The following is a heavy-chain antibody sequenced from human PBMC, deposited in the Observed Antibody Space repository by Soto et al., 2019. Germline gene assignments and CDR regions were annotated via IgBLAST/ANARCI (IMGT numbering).Heavy chain of an antibody. CDR2: IYSGGNT. Sequence: EVQLVETGGGLIQPGASLRLSCAASGFTVSINYMNWVRQAPGKGLEWVSVIYSGGNTYYADSVKGRFTISRDNSKNTLYLQTSGLRGEDTAVYYCGSGSGRDDGNLRVDYWGQGPLVTVSS. CDR1: GFTVSINY. J-gene: IGHJ4*02. D-gene: IGHD2-21*01. V-gene: IGHV3-53*02. CDR3: GSGSGRDDGNLRVDY.